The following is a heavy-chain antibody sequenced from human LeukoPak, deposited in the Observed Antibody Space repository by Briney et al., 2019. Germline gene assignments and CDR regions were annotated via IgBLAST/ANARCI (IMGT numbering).Heavy chain of an antibody. J-gene: IGHJ5*02. V-gene: IGHV4-34*01. CDR3: ARRWGSYRYAWFDP. CDR1: GGSFSGYY. CDR2: INHSGST. D-gene: IGHD3-16*02. Sequence: KPSETLSLTCAVYGGSFSGYYWSWIRQPPGKGLEWIGEINHSGSTNYNPSLKSRVTISVDTSKNQFSLKLSSVTAADTAVYYCARRWGSYRYAWFDPWGQGTLVTVSS.